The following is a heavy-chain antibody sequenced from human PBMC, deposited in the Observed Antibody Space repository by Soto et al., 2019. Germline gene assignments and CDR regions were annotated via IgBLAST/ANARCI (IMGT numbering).Heavy chain of an antibody. CDR3: ARGGSWGARGLNWFDP. Sequence: ASVKVSCKAFGYTFTSHYVHWVRQAPGQGLEWMGVIHPNGSPTVYAQNFQGRLIMTTDTSTSTVYMELSTLRSDDTAVYYCARGGSWGARGLNWFDPWGQGTLVTVSS. J-gene: IGHJ5*02. CDR2: IHPNGSPT. CDR1: GYTFTSHY. D-gene: IGHD1-26*01. V-gene: IGHV1-46*01.